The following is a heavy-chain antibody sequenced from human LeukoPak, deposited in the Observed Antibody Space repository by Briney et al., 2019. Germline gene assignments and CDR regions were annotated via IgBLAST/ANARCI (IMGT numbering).Heavy chain of an antibody. J-gene: IGHJ6*03. CDR3: AREMWSSRSSFDMDV. CDR1: GYTFTSYA. D-gene: IGHD6-6*01. Sequence: ASVKDSCKASGYTFTSYAMNWVRQAPGQGLEWMGWINNNTGNPTYAQGFTGRFVFSLDTSVSTAYLQISSLRAEDTAVYYCAREMWSSRSSFDMDVWGKGTTVIVSS. CDR2: INNNTGNP. V-gene: IGHV7-4-1*02.